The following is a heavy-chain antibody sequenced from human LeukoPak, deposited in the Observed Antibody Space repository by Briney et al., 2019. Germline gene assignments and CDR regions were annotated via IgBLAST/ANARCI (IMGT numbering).Heavy chain of an antibody. V-gene: IGHV4-38-2*02. CDR1: GYSISSGYY. J-gene: IGHJ5*02. D-gene: IGHD2-15*01. Sequence: SETLSLTCTVSGYSISSGYYWGWIRPPPGQGLEWIGSIYHSGSTYYNPSLKSRVTTSIDTSKNQFCLELSSVTAADSAVYCGARGLVAATWSWFDPWGQGTLVTVSS. CDR2: IYHSGST. CDR3: ARGLVAATWSWFDP.